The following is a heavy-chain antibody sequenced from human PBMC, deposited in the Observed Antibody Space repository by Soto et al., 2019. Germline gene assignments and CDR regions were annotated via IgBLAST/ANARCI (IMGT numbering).Heavy chain of an antibody. CDR1: GFTFSSYA. V-gene: IGHV3-30*18. CDR3: AKDEYWESHFYYFMDL. J-gene: IGHJ6*03. Sequence: QVQLVESGGGVVQPGRSLRLSCEASGFTFSSYAMHWVRQAPGKGLEWVAVISHDGNVNYYSKSVKGRFTMSRDNSKDTLYLQMDSLRTEDTAVYFCAKDEYWESHFYYFMDLWGKGTPVTVSS. CDR2: ISHDGNVN. D-gene: IGHD2-8*02.